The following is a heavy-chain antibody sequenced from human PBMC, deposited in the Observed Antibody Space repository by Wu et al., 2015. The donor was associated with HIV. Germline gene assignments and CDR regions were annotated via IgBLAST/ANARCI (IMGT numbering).Heavy chain of an antibody. Sequence: QVQLVQSGPEVKKPGASVKVSCKASGFTFTSFGISWLRRAPGQGLEWMGWISAYNGKINYEQKVQDRVIMTKDPSTSTVYMELSSLRSEDTAVYYCATSGNSRDYYYYGMDVWGQGTTVTVSS. D-gene: IGHD6-13*01. CDR1: GFTFTSFG. J-gene: IGHJ6*02. CDR3: ATSGNSRDYYYYGMDV. V-gene: IGHV1-18*01. CDR2: ISAYNGKI.